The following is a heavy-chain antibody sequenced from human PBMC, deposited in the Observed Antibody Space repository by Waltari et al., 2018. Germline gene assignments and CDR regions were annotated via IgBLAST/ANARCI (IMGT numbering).Heavy chain of an antibody. D-gene: IGHD3-10*01. J-gene: IGHJ4*02. CDR1: GYTVTDFY. V-gene: IGHV1-46*01. CDR2: IIPSGGST. CDR3: ARTAGSRFDY. Sequence: QEQLVQSGAEVGTPGASVKVSCKASGYTVTDFYIHWMRQAPGQGLEWMGVIIPSGGSTTYAQKFQGRVTMTCDTSTSTVYMELSSLRSEDAAVYYCARTAGSRFDYWGQGTLVTVSS.